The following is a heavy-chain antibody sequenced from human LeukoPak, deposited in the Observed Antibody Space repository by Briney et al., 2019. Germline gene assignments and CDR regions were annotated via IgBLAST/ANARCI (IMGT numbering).Heavy chain of an antibody. V-gene: IGHV3-21*01. J-gene: IGHJ4*02. CDR2: ISSSSSYI. CDR1: GFTFSSYS. Sequence: GGSLRLSCAASGFTFSSYSMNWLRQAPGKGLEWVSSISSSSSYIYYADSVKGRFTISRDNAKNSLYLQMNSLRAEDTAVYYCARDDGSYYFDYWGQGTLVTVSS. CDR3: ARDDGSYYFDY. D-gene: IGHD2-15*01.